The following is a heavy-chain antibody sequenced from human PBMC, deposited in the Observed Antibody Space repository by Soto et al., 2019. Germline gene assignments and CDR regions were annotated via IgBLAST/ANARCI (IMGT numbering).Heavy chain of an antibody. V-gene: IGHV4-34*01. CDR2: INHSGST. CDR3: ARGVVVTAIHVYFDY. CDR1: GGSFSGYY. J-gene: IGHJ4*02. Sequence: PSETLSLTCAVYGGSFSGYYWSWIRQPPGKGLEWIGEINHSGSTNYNPSLKGRVTISVDTSKNQFSLKLSSVTAADTAVYYCARGVVVTAIHVYFDYWGQGTLVTVSS. D-gene: IGHD2-21*02.